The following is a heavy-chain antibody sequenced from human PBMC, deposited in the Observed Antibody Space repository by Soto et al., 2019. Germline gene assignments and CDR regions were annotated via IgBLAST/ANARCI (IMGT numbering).Heavy chain of an antibody. J-gene: IGHJ1*01. CDR3: ARKLYSSGWFPADYFQH. CDR2: ISYDGSNK. D-gene: IGHD6-19*01. CDR1: GFTFSSYA. V-gene: IGHV3-30-3*01. Sequence: QVQLVESGGGVVQPGRSLRLSCAASGFTFSSYAMHWVRQAPGKGLEWVAVISYDGSNKYYADSVKGRFTISRDNSXNXXYLQMNSLRAEDTAVYYCARKLYSSGWFPADYFQHWGQGTLVTVSS.